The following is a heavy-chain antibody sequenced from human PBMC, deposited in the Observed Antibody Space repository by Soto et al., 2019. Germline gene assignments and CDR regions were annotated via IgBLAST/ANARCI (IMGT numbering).Heavy chain of an antibody. Sequence: EVQLVESGGGLVQPGGSLRLSCAASGFTFSDPWMDWVRQAPGKGPEWVANIKHDGSEKNYVVSVKGRFTISRDNAKNSLYLQMNSLRAEDTAVYYCASLGRHGWGQGTTVTVSS. CDR1: GFTFSDPW. CDR2: IKHDGSEK. D-gene: IGHD3-16*01. CDR3: ASLGRHG. J-gene: IGHJ6*02. V-gene: IGHV3-7*01.